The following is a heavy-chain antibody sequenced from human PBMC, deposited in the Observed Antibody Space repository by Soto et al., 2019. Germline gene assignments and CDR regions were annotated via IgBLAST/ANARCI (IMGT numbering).Heavy chain of an antibody. J-gene: IGHJ6*02. Sequence: QVQLVQSGAEVKKPGASVKVSCKASGYTFTSYGISWVRQAPGQGLEWMGWISAYNGNTNYAQKLQGRVTMTTDTSTSTDYMELRSVRSDDTAGYYCARDGIAAAGTGIYGMDVWGQGTTVTVSS. CDR1: GYTFTSYG. CDR2: ISAYNGNT. V-gene: IGHV1-18*04. D-gene: IGHD6-13*01. CDR3: ARDGIAAAGTGIYGMDV.